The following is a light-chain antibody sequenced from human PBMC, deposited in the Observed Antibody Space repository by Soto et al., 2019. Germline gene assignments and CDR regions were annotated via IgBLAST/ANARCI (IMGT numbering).Light chain of an antibody. CDR1: SSDVGGYNY. V-gene: IGLV2-14*01. CDR2: EVS. J-gene: IGLJ1*01. CDR3: SSYTSSSTPSV. Sequence: QSALTQPASVSGSPGQSITISCTGTSSDVGGYNYVSWYQQHPGKAPNLMIYEVSNRPSGGSNRFSGSKSGNTASLTISGLQAEDEADYYCSSYTSSSTPSVFGTGTKLTVL.